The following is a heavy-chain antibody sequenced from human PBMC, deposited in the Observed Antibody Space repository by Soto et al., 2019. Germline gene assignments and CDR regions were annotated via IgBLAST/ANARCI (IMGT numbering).Heavy chain of an antibody. V-gene: IGHV1-8*01. D-gene: IGHD3-9*01. CDR2: MNPNSGNT. Sequence: ASVKVSCKASGYTFTSYDINWVRQATGQGLEWMGWMNPNSGNTGYAQKFQGRVTMTRNTSISTAYMELSSLRSEDTAVYYCARGFYDILTGYYLRDNDAFDIWGQGTMVTVSS. CDR3: ARGFYDILTGYYLRDNDAFDI. J-gene: IGHJ3*02. CDR1: GYTFTSYD.